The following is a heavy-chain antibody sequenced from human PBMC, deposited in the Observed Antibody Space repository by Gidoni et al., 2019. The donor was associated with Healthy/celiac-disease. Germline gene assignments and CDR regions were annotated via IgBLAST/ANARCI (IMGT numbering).Heavy chain of an antibody. V-gene: IGHV6-1*01. CDR1: GDSVSSNSAA. D-gene: IGHD3-3*01. Sequence: QVQLQQSGPGLVKPSQTLSLTCAISGDSVSSNSAACNWIRQSPSRGLEWLGRTYYRSKWYNDYAVSVKSRITINPDTSKNQFSLQLNSVTPEDTAVYYCARGKSTYYDFWSGYYFDYFDYWGQGTLVTVSS. J-gene: IGHJ4*02. CDR2: TYYRSKWYN. CDR3: ARGKSTYYDFWSGYYFDYFDY.